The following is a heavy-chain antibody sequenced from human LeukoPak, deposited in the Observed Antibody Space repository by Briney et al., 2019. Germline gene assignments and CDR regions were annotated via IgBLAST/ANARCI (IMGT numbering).Heavy chain of an antibody. V-gene: IGHV1-2*02. CDR1: GYTFTGYY. CDR2: INPNSGGT. CDR3: ATAAAGRPYYYYYMDV. J-gene: IGHJ6*03. Sequence: ASVKVSCKASGYTFTGYYMHWVRQAPGQGLEWMGWINPNSGGTNYAQKFQGRVTMTRDTSISTAYMELSRLRSDDTAVYYCATAAAGRPYYYYYMDVWGKGTTVTVSS. D-gene: IGHD6-13*01.